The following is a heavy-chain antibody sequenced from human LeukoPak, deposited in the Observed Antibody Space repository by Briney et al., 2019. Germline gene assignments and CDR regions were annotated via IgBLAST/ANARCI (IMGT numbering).Heavy chain of an antibody. D-gene: IGHD3-3*01. CDR1: GVSISSYY. V-gene: IGHV4-4*07. CDR3: ARDYDFWSGYPPGAFDI. Sequence: SETLSLTCTVSGVSISSYYWSWIRQPAGKGLEWIGRIYTSGSTNYNPSLKSRVTMSVDTSKNQFSLKLSSVTAADTAVYYCARDYDFWSGYPPGAFDIWGQGTMVTVSS. CDR2: IYTSGST. J-gene: IGHJ3*02.